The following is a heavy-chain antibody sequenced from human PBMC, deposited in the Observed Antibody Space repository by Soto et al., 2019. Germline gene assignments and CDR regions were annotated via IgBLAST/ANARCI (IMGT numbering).Heavy chain of an antibody. CDR1: GGSISSYY. D-gene: IGHD4-4*01. CDR3: ARGTVTTSFSLYYYGMDV. Sequence: SETLSLTCPVSGGSISSYYWSWIRQPPGKGLEWIGYIYYSGSTNYNPSLKSRVTISVDTSKNQFSLKLSSVTAADTAVYYCARGTVTTSFSLYYYGMDVWGQGTTVTVSS. CDR2: IYYSGST. J-gene: IGHJ6*02. V-gene: IGHV4-59*01.